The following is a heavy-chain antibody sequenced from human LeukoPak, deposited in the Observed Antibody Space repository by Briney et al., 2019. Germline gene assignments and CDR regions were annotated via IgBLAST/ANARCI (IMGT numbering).Heavy chain of an antibody. CDR3: AREIRGITMVQGVIDY. J-gene: IGHJ4*02. CDR2: IYTSGST. Sequence: PSETLSLTCTVSGGSISSYYWSWIRQPAGKGLEWIGRIYTSGSTNYNPSLKSRVTISVDTSKNQFSLKLSSVTAADTAVYYCAREIRGITMVQGVIDYWGQGTLVTVSS. CDR1: GGSISSYY. V-gene: IGHV4-4*07. D-gene: IGHD3-10*01.